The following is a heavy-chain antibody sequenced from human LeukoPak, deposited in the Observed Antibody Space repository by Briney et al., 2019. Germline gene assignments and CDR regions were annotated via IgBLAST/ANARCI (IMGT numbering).Heavy chain of an antibody. D-gene: IGHD1-26*01. J-gene: IGHJ4*02. V-gene: IGHV4-34*01. CDR1: GGSFSGYY. Sequence: SETLSLTCAVYGGSFSGYYWSWIRQPPGKGLEWIGEINHSGSTNYNPSLKSRVTISVDTSKNQFSLKLSSVTAVDTAVYYCSRDGGRDSGSYYEDYWGQGTLVAVSS. CDR2: INHSGST. CDR3: SRDGGRDSGSYYEDY.